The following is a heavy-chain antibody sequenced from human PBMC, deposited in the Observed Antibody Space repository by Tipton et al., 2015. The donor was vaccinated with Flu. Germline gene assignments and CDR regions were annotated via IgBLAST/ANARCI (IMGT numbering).Heavy chain of an antibody. CDR1: GFSLSNYG. V-gene: IGHV3-30*18. Sequence: SLRLSCAASGFSLSNYGMHWVRQAPGKGLEWVAVISYDGGNKYYADSVRGRFTISRDISKNTLYLQMNSLRAEDTAVYYCAKDRMFSNLVAGLFDFWGQGALVTVSS. J-gene: IGHJ4*02. CDR2: ISYDGGNK. CDR3: AKDRMFSNLVAGLFDF. D-gene: IGHD6-19*01.